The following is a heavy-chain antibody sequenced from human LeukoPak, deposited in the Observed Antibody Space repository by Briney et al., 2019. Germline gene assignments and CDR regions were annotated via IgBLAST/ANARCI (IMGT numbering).Heavy chain of an antibody. J-gene: IGHJ4*02. CDR1: GVTFSSYW. D-gene: IGHD5-18*01. V-gene: IGHV3-7*05. Sequence: GGSLRLSCAASGVTFSSYWMNWGRQAPGKGLEWVANIKQDGSEKYYVDSVKGRCTISRDNAKNSLYLQMNSLSAEDTAVYYCARDSPSGYSYGSGDYWGQGPLVTVSS. CDR2: IKQDGSEK. CDR3: ARDSPSGYSYGSGDY.